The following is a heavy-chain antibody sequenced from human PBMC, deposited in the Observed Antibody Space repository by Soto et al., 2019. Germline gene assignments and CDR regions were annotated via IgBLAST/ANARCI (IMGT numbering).Heavy chain of an antibody. J-gene: IGHJ4*02. CDR3: TTGGWDLPYSDY. V-gene: IGHV3-15*01. Sequence: PGGSLRLSCAASGITFKNAWMTWVRQAPGKGLEWVGRIKSKTDGGTADYAAPVKDRFFISRDDSRNRLFLQMTSLTTEDTAVYYCTTGGWDLPYSDYWGQGTQVTVSS. CDR2: IKSKTDGGTA. CDR1: GITFKNAW. D-gene: IGHD1-26*01.